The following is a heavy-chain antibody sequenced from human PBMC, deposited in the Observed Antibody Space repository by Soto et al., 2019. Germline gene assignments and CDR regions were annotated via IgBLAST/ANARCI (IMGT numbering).Heavy chain of an antibody. V-gene: IGHV4-59*08. D-gene: IGHD3-3*01. CDR3: ARLRFLDWNYFFDY. CDR1: GGSISSYY. CDR2: IYYSGST. Sequence: ASETLSLICTVSGGSISSYYWSWIRQPPGKGLEWIGYIYYSGSTNYNPSLKSRVTISVDTSKNQFSLKLSSVTAADTAVYYCARLRFLDWNYFFDYWGQGTLVTVS. J-gene: IGHJ4*02.